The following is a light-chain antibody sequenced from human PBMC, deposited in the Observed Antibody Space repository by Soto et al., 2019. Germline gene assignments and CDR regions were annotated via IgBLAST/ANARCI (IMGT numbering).Light chain of an antibody. CDR3: QSYDRGLTAYV. Sequence: QSVLTQPPSVSGAPGQRVTISCTGTISNIGAGYEVHWYHQLPGTAPKLLVSGNDNRPSGVPDRLYASKSGTSGSLAITGLQAEDEGHYYCQSYDRGLTAYVFGTGTKVTVL. CDR2: GND. V-gene: IGLV1-40*01. CDR1: ISNIGAGYE. J-gene: IGLJ1*01.